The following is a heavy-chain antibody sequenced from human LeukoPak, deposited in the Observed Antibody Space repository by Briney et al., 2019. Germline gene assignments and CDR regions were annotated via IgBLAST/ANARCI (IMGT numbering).Heavy chain of an antibody. CDR1: GGSFSGYY. J-gene: IGHJ4*02. D-gene: IGHD5-24*01. CDR3: ARDRRDGYNSSSGGFDH. CDR2: INHSGST. V-gene: IGHV4-34*01. Sequence: PSETLSLTCAVYGGSFSGYYWSWIRQPPGKGLEWIGEINHSGSTNYNPSLKSRVTISVDTSKNQFSLKLSSVTAADTAVYYCARDRRDGYNSSSGGFDHWGQGTLVTVSS.